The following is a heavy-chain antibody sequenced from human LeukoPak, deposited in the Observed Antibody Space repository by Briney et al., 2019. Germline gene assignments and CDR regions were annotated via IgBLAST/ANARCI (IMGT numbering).Heavy chain of an antibody. CDR2: IKQDGSEK. D-gene: IGHD1-26*01. Sequence: PGGSLRLSCAASRFAFSSYWMSWVRQVPGKGLEWVANIKQDGSEKYYVDSVKGRFTISRDNSENTLYVQMNSLRAEDTAVYFCAKTSIRTTWELGSWGQGTLVTVSS. V-gene: IGHV3-7*03. CDR3: AKTSIRTTWELGS. CDR1: RFAFSSYW. J-gene: IGHJ5*02.